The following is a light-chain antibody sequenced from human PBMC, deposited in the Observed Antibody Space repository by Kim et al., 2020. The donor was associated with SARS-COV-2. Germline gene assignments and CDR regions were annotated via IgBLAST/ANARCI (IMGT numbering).Light chain of an antibody. CDR1: SLRSYY. Sequence: SSELTQDPAVSVALGQTVRITCPGDSLRSYYASWYQQKPGQAPVLVIYGKNNRPSGIPDRFSGSSSGNTASLTITGAQAEDEADYYCNSRDSSGTWVFAG. J-gene: IGLJ3*02. CDR2: GKN. CDR3: NSRDSSGTWV. V-gene: IGLV3-19*01.